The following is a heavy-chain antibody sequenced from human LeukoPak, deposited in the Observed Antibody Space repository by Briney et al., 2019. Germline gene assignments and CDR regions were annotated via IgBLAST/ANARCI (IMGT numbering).Heavy chain of an antibody. CDR1: GFTFSSYS. D-gene: IGHD3-22*01. J-gene: IGHJ4*02. Sequence: GGSLRLSCAASGFTFSSYSMNWVRQAPGKGLEWVSSVSSSSSYIYYADSVKGRFTISRDNAKNSLYLQMNSLRAEDTAVYYCARDSSSGYYYASSDYWGQGTLVTVSS. CDR3: ARDSSSGYYYASSDY. V-gene: IGHV3-21*01. CDR2: VSSSSSYI.